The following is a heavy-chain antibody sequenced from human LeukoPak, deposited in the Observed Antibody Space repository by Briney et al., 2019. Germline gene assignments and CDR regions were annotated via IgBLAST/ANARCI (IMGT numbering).Heavy chain of an antibody. CDR1: GGSISSYY. V-gene: IGHV4-4*07. J-gene: IGHJ4*02. Sequence: SETLSLTCTVSGGSISSYYWSWIRQPAGKGLEWIGRIYTSGSTNYNPSLKSRVTMSVDTSKNQFSLKLSSVTAADTAVYYCARDTYGSGSYYKPGSYYFDYWGQGTLVTVSS. CDR3: ARDTYGSGSYYKPGSYYFDY. CDR2: IYTSGST. D-gene: IGHD3-10*01.